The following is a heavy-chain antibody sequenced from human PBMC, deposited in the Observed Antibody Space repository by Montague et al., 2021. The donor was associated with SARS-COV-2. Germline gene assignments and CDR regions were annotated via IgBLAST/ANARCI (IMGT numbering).Heavy chain of an antibody. Sequence: TLSLTCTVSGGSITSNTYYWSCIRQPAGKGLEWIGRIYTSGNTNYNPSLKSRVTISVDKSKNQFSLNVSSVTAADTAVYYCARQRGSEYSWFDSWGQGALVTVSS. CDR2: IYTSGNT. D-gene: IGHD1-1*01. CDR3: ARQRGSEYSWFDS. CDR1: GGSITSNTYY. V-gene: IGHV4-61*02. J-gene: IGHJ5*01.